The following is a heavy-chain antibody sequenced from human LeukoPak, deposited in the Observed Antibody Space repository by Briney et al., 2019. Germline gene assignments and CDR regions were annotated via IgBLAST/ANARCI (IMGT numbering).Heavy chain of an antibody. Sequence: GGSLRLSCAASEFTFDNYAMSWVRQAPGQGLEWVSVISGSGYYSYYADSVKGRFTVSRDNAKNSLYLQMNSLRAEDTAVYYCARDRAGGFGESTTFDYWGQGTLVTVSS. CDR3: ARDRAGGFGESTTFDY. V-gene: IGHV3-23*01. D-gene: IGHD3-10*01. J-gene: IGHJ4*02. CDR2: ISGSGYYS. CDR1: EFTFDNYA.